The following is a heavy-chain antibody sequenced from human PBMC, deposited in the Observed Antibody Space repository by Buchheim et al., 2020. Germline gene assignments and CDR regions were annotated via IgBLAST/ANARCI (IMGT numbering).Heavy chain of an antibody. D-gene: IGHD3-16*01. V-gene: IGHV4-31*03. CDR1: GGSTRSSGYY. CDR2: IYYSGTN. Sequence: QVQLQESGPGLVKPSQTLSLTCTVTGGSTRSSGYYWSWIRQHPGKGLEWIRYIYYSGTNYYNPSLKSRVTISIDKSKNQFSLKVTSVTAADTAVYYCASSEYFGDYVFDYWGQGTL. J-gene: IGHJ4*02. CDR3: ASSEYFGDYVFDY.